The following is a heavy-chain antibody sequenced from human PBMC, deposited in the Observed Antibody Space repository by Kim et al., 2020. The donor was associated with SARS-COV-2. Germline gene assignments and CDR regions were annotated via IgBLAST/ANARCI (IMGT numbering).Heavy chain of an antibody. CDR2: IHPNGGAT. V-gene: IGHV1-46*01. CDR1: GYTFTSYF. CDR3: ARDGGKIRASAPLDI. J-gene: IGHJ3*02. D-gene: IGHD3-3*01. Sequence: ASVKVSCKTSGYTFTSYFMNWVRQAPGQGLEWMGMIHPNGGATDYAQKFQGRITMTRDTSTSTYYMELSSLTSDDTAVYFCARDGGKIRASAPLDIWGHGTLVTVSS.